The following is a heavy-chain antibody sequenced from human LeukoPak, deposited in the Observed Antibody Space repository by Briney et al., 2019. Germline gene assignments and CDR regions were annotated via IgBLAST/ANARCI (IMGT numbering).Heavy chain of an antibody. CDR3: ARYGSGNYYHRGFDS. J-gene: IGHJ4*02. V-gene: IGHV4-59*01. CDR2: IYYSGTA. Sequence: SETLSLTCTVSGDSISSYYWSWIRQPPGKGLEWIGYIYYSGTASYNPSLRSRLTISVDTSKNQFSLRLTSVTAADAAVYYCARYGSGNYYHRGFDSWGQGTLVTVSS. CDR1: GDSISSYY. D-gene: IGHD3-10*01.